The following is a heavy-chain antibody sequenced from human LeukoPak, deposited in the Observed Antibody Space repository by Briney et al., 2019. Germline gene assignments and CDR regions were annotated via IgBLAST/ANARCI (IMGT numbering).Heavy chain of an antibody. CDR3: ARASSSWYGYYFDY. CDR1: GFTFSDYY. J-gene: IGHJ4*02. V-gene: IGHV3-11*06. CDR2: ISSGSSYT. Sequence: GGSLRLSCAASGFTFSDYYMSWIRQAPGKGLEWVSYISSGSSYTNYADSVKGRFTISRDNAKNSLYLQMNSLRAEDTAVYYCARASSSWYGYYFDYWGQGTLVTVSS. D-gene: IGHD6-13*01.